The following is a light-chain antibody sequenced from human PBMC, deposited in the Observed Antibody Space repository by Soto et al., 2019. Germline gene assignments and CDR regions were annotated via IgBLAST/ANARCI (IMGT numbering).Light chain of an antibody. Sequence: EIVMTQSPATLSESPGERATLSCRASQSVSSNLAWYQQKPGQAPRLLIYGASTRATGIPARFSGSGSGTEFTLTISSLQSEDFAVYYCQQYNNWPPVTFGPGTKVDIK. J-gene: IGKJ3*01. CDR1: QSVSSN. CDR3: QQYNNWPPVT. V-gene: IGKV3-15*01. CDR2: GAS.